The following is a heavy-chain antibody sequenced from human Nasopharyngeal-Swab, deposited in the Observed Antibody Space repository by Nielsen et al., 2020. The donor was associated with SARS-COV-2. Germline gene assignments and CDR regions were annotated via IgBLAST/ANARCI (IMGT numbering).Heavy chain of an antibody. CDR1: GDSISSDKW. D-gene: IGHD1-1*01. CDR2: ISGSGYSK. CDR3: AKGYTPDY. V-gene: IGHV3-23*01. J-gene: IGHJ4*02. Sequence: ETLSLTCAVSGDSISSDKWWSWARQPPGKGLEWVSAISGSGYSKHYADSVKGRFTISRDNSKNTLDLQMNSLRAEDTAVYYCAKGYTPDYWGQGTLVTVSS.